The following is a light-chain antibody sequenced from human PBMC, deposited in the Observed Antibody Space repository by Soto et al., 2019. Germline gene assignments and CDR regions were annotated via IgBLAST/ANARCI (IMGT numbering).Light chain of an antibody. J-gene: IGKJ4*01. V-gene: IGKV3-20*01. CDR3: QQYGNSPLT. CDR2: VAS. Sequence: EIVLTPFPGTLSLSPGERATLSCRASQSVSSSYLAWYQQRPGQAPRLLIYVASNRATGIPDRFSGSGSGTDFTLTISRLEPEDFAVYFCQQYGNSPLTFGGGTKVDIK. CDR1: QSVSSSY.